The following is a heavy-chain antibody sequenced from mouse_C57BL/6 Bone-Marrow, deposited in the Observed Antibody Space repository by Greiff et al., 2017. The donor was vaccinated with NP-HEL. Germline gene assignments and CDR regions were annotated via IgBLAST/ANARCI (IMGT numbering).Heavy chain of an antibody. CDR3: ARRGPYSNGDY. D-gene: IGHD2-5*01. V-gene: IGHV1-81*01. J-gene: IGHJ2*01. CDR1: GYTFTSYG. CDR2: IYPRSGNT. Sequence: QVQLKQSGAELARPGASVKLSCKASGYTFTSYGISWVKQRTGQGLEWIGEIYPRSGNTYYNEKFKGKATLTADKSSSTAYMELRSLTSEDSAVYFCARRGPYSNGDYWGQGTTLTVSS.